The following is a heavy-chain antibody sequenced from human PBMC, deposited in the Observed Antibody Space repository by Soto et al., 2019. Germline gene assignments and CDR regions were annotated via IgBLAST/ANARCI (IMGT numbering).Heavy chain of an antibody. V-gene: IGHV1-69*01. Sequence: QVQMVQSGAEVKKPGSSGKVSCKASGGTFSSYAISWVRQAPGQGLEWMGGISPIFGTANYAQKFQGRVTITADESTSTAYMELSSLRSEDTAVYYCARALYCSGGSCYFFDYWGQGTLVTVSS. J-gene: IGHJ4*02. CDR3: ARALYCSGGSCYFFDY. D-gene: IGHD2-15*01. CDR1: GGTFSSYA. CDR2: ISPIFGTA.